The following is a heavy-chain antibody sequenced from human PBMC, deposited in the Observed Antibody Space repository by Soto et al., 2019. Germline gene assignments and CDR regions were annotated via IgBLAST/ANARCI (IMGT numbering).Heavy chain of an antibody. CDR3: ARDVKRSSRNWFDP. Sequence: SETLSLTCTVSGGSISSSSYYWGWIRQPPGKRLEWIGSIYYSGSTYYNPSLKSRVTISVDTSKNQFSLKLSSVTAADTAVYYCARDVKRSSRNWFDPWGQGTLVTVSS. CDR2: IYYSGST. CDR1: GGSISSSSYY. J-gene: IGHJ5*02. D-gene: IGHD2-15*01. V-gene: IGHV4-39*02.